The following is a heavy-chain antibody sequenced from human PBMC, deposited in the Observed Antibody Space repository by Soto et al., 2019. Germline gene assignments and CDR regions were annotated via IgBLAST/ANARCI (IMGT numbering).Heavy chain of an antibody. CDR1: GFTFSSYG. CDR3: AKDVRSKYFDY. D-gene: IGHD4-17*01. V-gene: IGHV3-30*18. Sequence: SLRLSCAASGFTFSSYGMHWVRQAPGKGLEWAAVISYDGSNKYYADSVKGRFTISRDNSKNTLYLQMNSLRAEDTAVYYCAKDVRSKYFDYWGQGTLVTVSS. J-gene: IGHJ4*02. CDR2: ISYDGSNK.